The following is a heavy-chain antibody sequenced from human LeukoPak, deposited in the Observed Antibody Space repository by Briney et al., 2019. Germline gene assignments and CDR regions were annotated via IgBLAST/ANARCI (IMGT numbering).Heavy chain of an antibody. CDR2: IYYSGST. Sequence: SETLSLTCTVSGGSISSSSYYWGWIRQPPGKGLEWIGSIYYSGSTYYNPSLKSRVTISLDTSKNRFSLKLSSVTAADTAVYYCARAQVWWLRGAFDYWGQGTLVTVSS. J-gene: IGHJ4*02. D-gene: IGHD5-12*01. V-gene: IGHV4-39*07. CDR3: ARAQVWWLRGAFDY. CDR1: GGSISSSSYY.